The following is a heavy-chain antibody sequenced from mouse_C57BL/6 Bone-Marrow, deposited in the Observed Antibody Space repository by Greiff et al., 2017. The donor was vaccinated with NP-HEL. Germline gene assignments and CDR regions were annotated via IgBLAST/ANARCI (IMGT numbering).Heavy chain of an antibody. CDR1: GYSITSGYD. Sequence: EVKLQESGPGMVKPSQSLSLTCTVTGYSITSGYDWHWIRHFPGNKLEWMGYISYSGSTNYNPSLKSRISITHDTSKNHFFLKLNSVTTEDTATYYCAREGYGSSRDWFAYWGQGTLVTVSA. CDR3: AREGYGSSRDWFAY. V-gene: IGHV3-1*01. J-gene: IGHJ3*01. CDR2: ISYSGST. D-gene: IGHD1-1*01.